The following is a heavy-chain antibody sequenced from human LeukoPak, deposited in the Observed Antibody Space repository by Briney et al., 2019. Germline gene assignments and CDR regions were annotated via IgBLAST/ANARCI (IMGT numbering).Heavy chain of an antibody. CDR3: ARDLVTVTKGLDI. Sequence: NPSETLSLTCTVSGDSFSSHYWSWIRQPPGKGLEWIGHISYIGSTNYNPSLKSRVTISIDTSKNQFSLKLSSVTAADTAVYYCARDLVTVTKGLDIWGQGTMASVSS. CDR1: GDSFSSHY. J-gene: IGHJ3*02. CDR2: ISYIGST. V-gene: IGHV4-59*11. D-gene: IGHD4-17*01.